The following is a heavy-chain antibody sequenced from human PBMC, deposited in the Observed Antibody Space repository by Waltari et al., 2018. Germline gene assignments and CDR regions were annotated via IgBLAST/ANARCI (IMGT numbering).Heavy chain of an antibody. D-gene: IGHD6-13*01. CDR1: GYTFTGYY. V-gene: IGHV1-2*02. CDR3: AKKLPTSTWKYFYHGLDV. J-gene: IGHJ6*02. CDR2: IIPLSGST. Sequence: QVQLVQSGAEVKKPGASVKVSCKASGYTFTGYYMHWVRQAPGHGLEWMGGIIPLSGSTNYAQKFQGRLTMTADDSTSTAYMDLSGLTSDDTAVYFCAKKLPTSTWKYFYHGLDVWGQGTTVVVSS.